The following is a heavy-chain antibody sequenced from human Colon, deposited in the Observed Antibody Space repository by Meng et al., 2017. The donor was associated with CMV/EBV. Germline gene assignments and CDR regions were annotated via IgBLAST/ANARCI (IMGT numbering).Heavy chain of an antibody. CDR2: ISSSGSTI. J-gene: IGHJ4*02. CDR3: ARDPYTIFGVVIHYFDY. V-gene: IGHV3-48*03. Sequence: GESLKISCAASGFTFSSYEMNWVRQAPGKGLEWVSYISSSGSTIYYADSVKGRFTISRDHAKNSLYLQMNSLRAEDTAVYYCARDPYTIFGVVIHYFDYWGQGTLVTVSS. CDR1: GFTFSSYE. D-gene: IGHD3-3*01.